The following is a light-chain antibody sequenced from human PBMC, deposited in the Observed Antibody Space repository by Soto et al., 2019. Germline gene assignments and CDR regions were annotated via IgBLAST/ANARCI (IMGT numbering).Light chain of an antibody. CDR3: QQSGTSPGFT. V-gene: IGKV3-20*01. Sequence: EIVLTQSPGTLSLSPGDTATLSCRATQSVSSNYLVWYQQKPGQAPRLLIYATSSRATGIPDRFSGSGSVTDFTLTISRLEPEDFAVYYCQQSGTSPGFTFGPGTKVDI. CDR2: ATS. J-gene: IGKJ3*01. CDR1: QSVSSNY.